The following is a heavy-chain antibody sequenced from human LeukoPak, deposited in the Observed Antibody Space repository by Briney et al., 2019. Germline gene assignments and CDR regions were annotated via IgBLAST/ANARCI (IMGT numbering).Heavy chain of an antibody. J-gene: IGHJ4*02. V-gene: IGHV1-8*01. CDR3: ARGGYIVATIPFDH. CDR1: GYTFTSYD. Sequence: ASVKVSCKASGYTFTSYDINWMRQATGQGLEWMGWMNPNSGNTGYAQKFQGRVTMTRNTSISTAYMELSSLRSEDTAVYYCARGGYIVATIPFDHWGQGTLVTVSS. D-gene: IGHD5-12*01. CDR2: MNPNSGNT.